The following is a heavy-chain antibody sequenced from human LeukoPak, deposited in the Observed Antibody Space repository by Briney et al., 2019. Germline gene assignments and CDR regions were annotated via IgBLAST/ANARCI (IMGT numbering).Heavy chain of an antibody. D-gene: IGHD3-9*01. V-gene: IGHV4-4*07. Sequence: PETLSLTCTVSGGSISSYYWSWIRQPAGKGLEWIGRIYTSGSTNYNPSLQSRVTISVDTSKNQFSLKLSSVTAADTAVYYCARENYDILTGSNWFDPWGQGTLVTVSS. J-gene: IGHJ5*02. CDR3: ARENYDILTGSNWFDP. CDR1: GGSISSYY. CDR2: IYTSGST.